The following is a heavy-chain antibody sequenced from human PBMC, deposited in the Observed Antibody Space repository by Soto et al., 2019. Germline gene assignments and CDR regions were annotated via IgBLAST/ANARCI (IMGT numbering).Heavy chain of an antibody. CDR3: ARDHYDILTGYHSGHFDY. Sequence: ASVKVSCKASGYTFTGYYMHWVRQAPGQGLEWMGWINPNSGGTNYAQKFQGWVTMTRDTSISTAYMELSRLRSDDTAVYYCARDHYDILTGYHSGHFDYWGQGTLVTVSS. CDR2: INPNSGGT. V-gene: IGHV1-2*04. D-gene: IGHD3-9*01. J-gene: IGHJ4*02. CDR1: GYTFTGYY.